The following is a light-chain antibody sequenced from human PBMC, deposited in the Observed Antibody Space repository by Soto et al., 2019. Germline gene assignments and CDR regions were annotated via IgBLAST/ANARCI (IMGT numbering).Light chain of an antibody. Sequence: QSVLTQPPSVSGSPGQSVTISCTGTSSDVGKYDRVSWYQQPPGTAPKLIIYEVTNRPSGVPARFSGSKSGNTASLTISGLQAEDEADYYGSSYIGTSRYFLGAGTKVTVL. CDR3: SSYIGTSRYF. CDR2: EVT. CDR1: SSDVGKYDR. J-gene: IGLJ1*01. V-gene: IGLV2-18*02.